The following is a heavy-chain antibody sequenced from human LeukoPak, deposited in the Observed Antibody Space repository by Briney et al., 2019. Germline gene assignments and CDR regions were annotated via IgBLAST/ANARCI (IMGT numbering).Heavy chain of an antibody. D-gene: IGHD3-10*01. CDR3: AREYYYGSGSAPYYYYYYMDV. CDR2: INTNTGNP. J-gene: IGHJ6*03. V-gene: IGHV7-4-1*02. CDR1: GYTFTSYA. Sequence: ASVKVSCKASGYTFTSYAMNWVRQAPGQGLEWMGWINTNTGNPTYAQGFTGRFVFSLDTSVSTAYLQISSLKAEDTAVYYCAREYYYGSGSAPYYYYYYMDVWGKGTTVTVSS.